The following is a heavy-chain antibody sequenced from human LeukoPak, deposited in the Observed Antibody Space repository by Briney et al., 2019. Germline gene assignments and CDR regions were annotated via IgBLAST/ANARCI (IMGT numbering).Heavy chain of an antibody. CDR2: INWNGGST. CDR3: ARSTSRIAAAGTDY. Sequence: PGGSLRLSCAASGFTFDDDGMSWVRQAPGKGLEWVSGINWNGGSTGYADSVKGRFTISRDNAKNSLYLQVNSLRAEDTALYHCARSTSRIAAAGTDYWGQGTLVTVSS. CDR1: GFTFDDDG. V-gene: IGHV3-20*01. J-gene: IGHJ4*02. D-gene: IGHD6-13*01.